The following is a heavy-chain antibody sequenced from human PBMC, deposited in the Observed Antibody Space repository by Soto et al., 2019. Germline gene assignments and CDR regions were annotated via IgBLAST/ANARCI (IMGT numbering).Heavy chain of an antibody. CDR2: ISYDGSNK. D-gene: IGHD2-2*01. Sequence: GGSLRLSCAASGFTFSSYGMHWVRQAPGKGLEGVAVISYDGSNKYYADSVKGRFTISRDNSKNTLYLQMNSLRAEDTAVYYCAKPKGYCSSTRCSYFDYWGQGTLVTVSS. J-gene: IGHJ4*02. CDR3: AKPKGYCSSTRCSYFDY. CDR1: GFTFSSYG. V-gene: IGHV3-30*18.